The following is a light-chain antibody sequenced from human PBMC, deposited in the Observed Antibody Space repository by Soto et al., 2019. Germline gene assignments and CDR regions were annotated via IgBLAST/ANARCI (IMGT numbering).Light chain of an antibody. CDR3: QQRSNWPVT. CDR1: QSVSSY. CDR2: DAS. V-gene: IGKV3-11*01. J-gene: IGKJ1*01. Sequence: EIVLTQSPGTLSLSPGERATLSCRASQSVSSYLAWYQQKPGQAPRLLIYDASTRATGISARFSGSGSGTDFTLTISSLEPEDFAVYYWQQRSNWPVTFGQGTKGEVK.